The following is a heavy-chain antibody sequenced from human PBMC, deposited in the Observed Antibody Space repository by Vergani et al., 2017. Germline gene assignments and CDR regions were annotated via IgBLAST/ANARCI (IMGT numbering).Heavy chain of an antibody. CDR1: GFTLKNNT. V-gene: IGHV3-21*02. J-gene: IGHJ5*02. CDR2: ITSTGATI. Sequence: VQLVESGGGLVKPGGSLRLSCGASGFTLKNNTMTWVRQSPGKGLEWVSSITSTGATINYADSVKGRFTIARDNAKKFLYLQMNNLRAEDTALYYCASRVSAGGGLDTWGQGTLVTVS. D-gene: IGHD2-15*01. CDR3: ASRVSAGGGLDT.